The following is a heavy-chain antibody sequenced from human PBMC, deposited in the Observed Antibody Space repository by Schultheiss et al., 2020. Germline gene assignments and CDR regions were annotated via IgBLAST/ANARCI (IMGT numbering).Heavy chain of an antibody. CDR2: IYTSGST. Sequence: SETLSLTCAVYGGSFSGYYWSWIRQPPGKGLEWIGRIYTSGSTYYNPSLKSRVTISVDTSKNQFSLKLSSVTAADTAVYYCARARVLRFLEWLLRGYAFDIWGQGTMVTVSS. CDR1: GGSFSGYY. V-gene: IGHV4-59*10. D-gene: IGHD3-3*01. J-gene: IGHJ3*02. CDR3: ARARVLRFLEWLLRGYAFDI.